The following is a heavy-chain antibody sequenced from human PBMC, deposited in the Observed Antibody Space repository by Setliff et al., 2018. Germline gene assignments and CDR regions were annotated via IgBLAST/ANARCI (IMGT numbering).Heavy chain of an antibody. CDR2: INGDATIA. CDR3: AALDWGENFYNVDV. CDR1: GFSFNKYW. V-gene: IGHV3-74*01. D-gene: IGHD7-27*01. J-gene: IGHJ6*03. Sequence: GASVKVSCTVYGFSFNKYWMYWVRQAPGKGLEWVSRINGDATIAHYADSVKGRFTISRDNARNALYLQMVSLRGEDTGVYFCAALDWGENFYNVDVWGKGTTVTVSS.